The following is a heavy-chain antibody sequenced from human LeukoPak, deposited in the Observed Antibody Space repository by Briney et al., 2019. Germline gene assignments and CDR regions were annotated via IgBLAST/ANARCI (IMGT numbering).Heavy chain of an antibody. J-gene: IGHJ4*02. CDR1: GFTFSDYY. CDR3: ARALRKGGGYFDY. D-gene: IGHD4-17*01. Sequence: GGSLRLSCAASGFTFSDYYMSWIRQAPGKGLEWVSAISGSGGSTYYADSVKGRFTISRDNSKNTLYLQMNSLRAEDTAVYYCARALRKGGGYFDYWGQGTLVTVSS. V-gene: IGHV3-23*01. CDR2: ISGSGGST.